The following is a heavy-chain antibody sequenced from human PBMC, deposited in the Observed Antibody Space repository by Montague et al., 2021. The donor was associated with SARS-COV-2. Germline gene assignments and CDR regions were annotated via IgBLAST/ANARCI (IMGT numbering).Heavy chain of an antibody. Sequence: SETLSLTCTVSGGSVSSGSYYWSWIRQPPGKGLEWIGYMYDSGITHYASGITHYNPSLRSRVSISVDRSVNQFSLSLSSVTAADTAVYYCAGRDGYKLTMDYWGQGTLVTVSS. V-gene: IGHV4-61*01. J-gene: IGHJ4*02. CDR3: AGRDGYKLTMDY. D-gene: IGHD5-24*01. CDR1: GGSVSSGSYY. CDR2: MYDSGITHYASGIT.